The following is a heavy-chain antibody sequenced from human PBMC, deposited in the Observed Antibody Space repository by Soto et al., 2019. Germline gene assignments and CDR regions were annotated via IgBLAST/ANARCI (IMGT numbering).Heavy chain of an antibody. Sequence: EVQLVESGGGLVQPGGSLRLSCAASGFTFSSYSMNWVRQAPGKGLEWVSYISSSSTIYYADSVKGRFTISRDNAKNSLYLQMNSLRAEDTAVYYCAREPFSYYGSGKKVHYYMDVWGKGTTVTVSS. V-gene: IGHV3-48*01. CDR3: AREPFSYYGSGKKVHYYMDV. D-gene: IGHD3-10*01. CDR1: GFTFSSYS. CDR2: ISSSSTI. J-gene: IGHJ6*03.